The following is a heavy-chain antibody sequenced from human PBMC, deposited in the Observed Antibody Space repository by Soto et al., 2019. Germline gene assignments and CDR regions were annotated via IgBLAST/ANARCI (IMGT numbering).Heavy chain of an antibody. V-gene: IGHV3-43*01. CDR1: GFTFDDYT. Sequence: GGSLRLSCAASGFTFDDYTMHWVRQAPGKGLEWVSLISWDGGSTYYADSVKGRFTISRDNSKNSLYLQMNSLRTEDTALYYCARGAPFNKAQWELTPGSYDYWGQGTLVTVSS. CDR2: ISWDGGST. CDR3: ARGAPFNKAQWELTPGSYDY. J-gene: IGHJ4*02. D-gene: IGHD1-26*01.